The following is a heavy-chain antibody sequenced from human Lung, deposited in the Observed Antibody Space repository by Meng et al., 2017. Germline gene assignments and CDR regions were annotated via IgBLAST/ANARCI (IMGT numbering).Heavy chain of an antibody. CDR1: GYNFPDYY. Sequence: VELGQSGAEVKRPGASVKVSCKPSGYNFPDYYIHWVRRAPGQGLGWMGRIDPKTGDTHYALKFQGRVTMTGDTSISTAYMGLSGLRSDDTAMYYCARDEDISAAGKLFGDYWGQGTLVTVSS. D-gene: IGHD6-13*01. V-gene: IGHV1-2*06. J-gene: IGHJ4*02. CDR3: ARDEDISAAGKLFGDY. CDR2: IDPKTGDT.